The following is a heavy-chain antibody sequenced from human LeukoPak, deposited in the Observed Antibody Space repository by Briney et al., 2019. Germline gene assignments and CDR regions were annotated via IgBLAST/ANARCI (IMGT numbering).Heavy chain of an antibody. J-gene: IGHJ4*02. Sequence: GESLKLSCKGSGYIFTSYWIGWVRQMPGKGLEWMGIIYPGDSDTRYSPSFQGQVTIPAGKSISTAYLQRTSMKASDTAMYYCARLWDSSSLYYWGQGTLVTVSS. CDR2: IYPGDSDT. CDR1: GYIFTSYW. CDR3: ARLWDSSSLYY. D-gene: IGHD6-13*01. V-gene: IGHV5-51*01.